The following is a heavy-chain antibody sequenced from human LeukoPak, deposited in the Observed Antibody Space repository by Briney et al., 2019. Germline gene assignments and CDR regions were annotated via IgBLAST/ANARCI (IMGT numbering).Heavy chain of an antibody. CDR2: IKSKTDGGAT. CDR1: GFTFRSYA. J-gene: IGHJ4*02. Sequence: GGSLRLSCAASGFTFRSYAMSWVRQAPGKGLEWVGRIKSKTDGGATDYAAPVKGRFTISRDDSKNTLYLQMNSLKTEDTAVYYCTTGPHWNYELYYFDYWGQGTLVTVSS. V-gene: IGHV3-15*01. D-gene: IGHD1-7*01. CDR3: TTGPHWNYELYYFDY.